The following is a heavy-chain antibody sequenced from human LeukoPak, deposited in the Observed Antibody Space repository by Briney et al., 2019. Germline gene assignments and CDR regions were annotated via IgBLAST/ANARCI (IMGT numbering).Heavy chain of an antibody. J-gene: IGHJ4*02. CDR3: AKVLVLYSSEYYFDY. Sequence: PGGSLRLSCAASGFTFSSYAMSWVRQAPGKGLEWVSAISGSGGSTYYADSVKGRFTISKDNSKNTLYLQMNSLRAEDTAVYYCAKVLVLYSSEYYFDYWGQGTLVTVSS. CDR2: ISGSGGST. D-gene: IGHD3-3*01. V-gene: IGHV3-23*01. CDR1: GFTFSSYA.